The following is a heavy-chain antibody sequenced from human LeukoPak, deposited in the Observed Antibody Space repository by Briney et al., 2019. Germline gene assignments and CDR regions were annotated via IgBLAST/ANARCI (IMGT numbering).Heavy chain of an antibody. CDR3: ARRLGGTSTGFDY. J-gene: IGHJ4*02. D-gene: IGHD2-2*01. CDR2: IHYSGST. V-gene: IGHV4-59*08. CDR1: GGSISSYY. Sequence: PSETLSLTCTVSGGSISSYYWSWIRQPPGKGLEWNGSIHYSGSTTYNPSLKSRVTISVDTSKNQFSLKLSSVTAADTAVYYCARRLGGTSTGFDYWGQGTLVTVSS.